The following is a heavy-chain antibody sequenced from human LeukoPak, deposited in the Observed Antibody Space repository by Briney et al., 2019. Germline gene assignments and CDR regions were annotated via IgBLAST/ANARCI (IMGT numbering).Heavy chain of an antibody. J-gene: IGHJ6*03. V-gene: IGHV4-59*12. D-gene: IGHD6-19*01. CDR3: ARGGGSGWYIGQVPYHTGQRGNYMDV. Sequence: PSETLSLTCTVSGGSISSYYWSWIRQPPGKGLEWIGYIYYSGSTNYNPSLKSRVTISVDTSKNQFSLKLSSVTAADTAVYYCARGGGSGWYIGQVPYHTGQRGNYMDVWGKGTTVTVSS. CDR2: IYYSGST. CDR1: GGSISSYY.